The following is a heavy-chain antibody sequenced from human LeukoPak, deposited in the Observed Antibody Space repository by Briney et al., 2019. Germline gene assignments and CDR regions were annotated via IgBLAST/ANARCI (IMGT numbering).Heavy chain of an antibody. D-gene: IGHD3-22*01. CDR2: IYYDGGNK. J-gene: IGHJ4*02. Sequence: GRSLRLSCAASGFTFSSYGMHWVRQAPGKGLEWVAVIYYDGGNKYYADSVKGRFTISRDNSKKPLYLQMNSLRAEDTAVYYCARDMVYYYDSSGLIDYWGQGTLVTVSS. CDR3: ARDMVYYYDSSGLIDY. V-gene: IGHV3-33*01. CDR1: GFTFSSYG.